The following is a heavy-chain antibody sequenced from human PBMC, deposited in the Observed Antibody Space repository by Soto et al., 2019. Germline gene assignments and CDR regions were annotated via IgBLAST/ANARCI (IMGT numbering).Heavy chain of an antibody. D-gene: IGHD5-18*01. Sequence: SETLSLTCTVSGGSISSYYWSWIRQPAGKGLEWIGRICTSGSTNYNPSLKSRVTMSVDTSENQFSLKLSSVTAADTAVYYCARDHKWGYSYGHDYWGQGTLVTV. CDR1: GGSISSYY. CDR3: ARDHKWGYSYGHDY. CDR2: ICTSGST. V-gene: IGHV4-4*07. J-gene: IGHJ4*02.